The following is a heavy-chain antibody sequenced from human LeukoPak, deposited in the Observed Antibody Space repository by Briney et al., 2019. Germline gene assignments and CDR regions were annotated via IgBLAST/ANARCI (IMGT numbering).Heavy chain of an antibody. CDR3: ARGRGGDSSSDYFDY. CDR2: ISYDGSNK. D-gene: IGHD6-6*01. Sequence: GGSLRLSCAASGFTFSIYAMHWVRQAPGKGLEWVAVISYDGSNKYYADSVKGRFTISRDNSKNTLYLQMNSLRAEDTAVYYCARGRGGDSSSDYFDYWGQGTLVTVSS. CDR1: GFTFSIYA. V-gene: IGHV3-30*04. J-gene: IGHJ4*02.